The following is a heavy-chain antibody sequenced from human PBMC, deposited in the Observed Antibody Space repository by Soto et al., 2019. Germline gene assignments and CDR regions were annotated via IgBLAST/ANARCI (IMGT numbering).Heavy chain of an antibody. CDR1: GFTFSSYG. CDR3: ARDEEYDYVWGSYRPSYGMDV. Sequence: QVQLVESGGGVAQPGRSLRLSCAASGFTFSSYGMHWVRQAPGKGLEWVAVIWYDGSNKYYADSVKGRFTISRDNSKNTLYLTMNSLRAEDTAVYYCARDEEYDYVWGSYRPSYGMDVWGQGTTVTVSS. V-gene: IGHV3-33*01. J-gene: IGHJ6*02. D-gene: IGHD3-16*02. CDR2: IWYDGSNK.